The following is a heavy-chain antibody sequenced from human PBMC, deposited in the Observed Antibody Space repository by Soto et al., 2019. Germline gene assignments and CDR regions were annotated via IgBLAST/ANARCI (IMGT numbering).Heavy chain of an antibody. CDR3: AKTTSGPSLVGLYYYGMDV. Sequence: GGSLRLSCAASGFTLDNGMTWVRQAPGKGLEWISAISGSGGSTYYADSVKGRFTISRDNSKNTLYLQMNSLRAEDTAVYYCAKTTSGPSLVGLYYYGMDVWGQGTTVTVSS. V-gene: IGHV3-23*01. CDR1: GFTLDNG. D-gene: IGHD3-3*01. J-gene: IGHJ6*02. CDR2: ISGSGGST.